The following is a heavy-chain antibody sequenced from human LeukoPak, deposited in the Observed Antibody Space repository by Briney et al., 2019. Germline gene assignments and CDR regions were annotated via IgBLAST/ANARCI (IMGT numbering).Heavy chain of an antibody. CDR1: VYTFSNYG. D-gene: IGHD3-16*01. CDR3: ARRHLIGNGYFDH. V-gene: IGHV1-18*01. CDR2: ISTFNGNT. J-gene: IGHJ4*02. Sequence: ASVKVSCKASVYTFSNYGISWVRQAPGQGLEWLGWISTFNGNTNYAQKFQDRVTMTTDTSTNTAYLELRSPRSDDTAVYYCARRHLIGNGYFDHWGQGTLITVSS.